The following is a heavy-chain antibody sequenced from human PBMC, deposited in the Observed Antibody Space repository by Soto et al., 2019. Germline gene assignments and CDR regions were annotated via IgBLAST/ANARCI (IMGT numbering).Heavy chain of an antibody. CDR2: IYYSGST. Sequence: QVQLQESGPGLVKPSQTLSLTCTVSGGSISSGGYYWSWIRQHPGKGLEWIGYIYYSGSTYYNPSLKSRVTISGDTSKNQFSLKLSSVTAADTAVSYCARVVVTINPDDAFDIWGQGTLVTVAS. V-gene: IGHV4-31*03. CDR1: GGSISSGGYY. D-gene: IGHD5-12*01. J-gene: IGHJ3*02. CDR3: ARVVVTINPDDAFDI.